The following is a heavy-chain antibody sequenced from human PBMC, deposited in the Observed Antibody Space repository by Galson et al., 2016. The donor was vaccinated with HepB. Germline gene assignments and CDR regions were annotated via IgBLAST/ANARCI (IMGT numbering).Heavy chain of an antibody. CDR1: GFTLNTYG. D-gene: IGHD3-10*01. Sequence: SLRLSCAASGFTLNTYGVHWVRQAPGKGLEWVAVISYDGTNKYYVDSVKGRFTISRDTSKNTLYLQMNSLRAEDTAIYYCAKVRDYYGSGGDCKYFDHWGQGTLVTVAS. CDR2: ISYDGTNK. J-gene: IGHJ4*02. CDR3: AKVRDYYGSGGDCKYFDH. V-gene: IGHV3-30*18.